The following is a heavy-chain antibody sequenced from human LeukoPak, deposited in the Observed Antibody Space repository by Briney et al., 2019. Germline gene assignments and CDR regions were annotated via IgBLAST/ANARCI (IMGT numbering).Heavy chain of an antibody. D-gene: IGHD4-23*01. CDR3: ARQMGTTVVSPADC. J-gene: IGHJ4*02. CDR1: GFIFSSYP. V-gene: IGHV3-30*01. CDR2: ISFGGSDK. Sequence: GRSLRLSCAASGFIFSSYPMHWIRQSPGKGLEWVAVISFGGSDKYYADSVKGRFTISRDNSRNTLYLQMNSLRDDDTALYYCARQMGTTVVSPADCWGQGTLVTVSS.